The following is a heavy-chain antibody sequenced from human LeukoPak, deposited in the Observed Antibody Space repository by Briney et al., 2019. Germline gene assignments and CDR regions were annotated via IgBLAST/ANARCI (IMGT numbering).Heavy chain of an antibody. V-gene: IGHV1-18*01. D-gene: IGHD3-22*01. CDR1: GYTFTSYG. CDR3: ARGGVPYYYDSSGYTNWFDP. J-gene: IGHJ5*02. CDR2: ISAYNGNT. Sequence: ASVKVSCKASGYTFTSYGISWVRQAPGQGLEWMGWISAYNGNTNYAQKLQGRVTMTTDTSTSTAYMELRSLRSDDTAVYYCARGGVPYYYDSSGYTNWFDPWGQGTLVTVSS.